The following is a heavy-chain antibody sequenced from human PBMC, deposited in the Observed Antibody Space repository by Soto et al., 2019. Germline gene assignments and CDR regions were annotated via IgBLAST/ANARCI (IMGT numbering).Heavy chain of an antibody. Sequence: KQSQTLSLTCAISGDSVSSNSAAWNWIRQSPSRGLEWLGRTYYRSKWYNDYAVSVKSRITINPDTSKNQFSLQLNSVTPEDTAVYYCAREAYDSSGYYNWFDPWGQGTLVTVSS. CDR2: TYYRSKWYN. D-gene: IGHD3-22*01. V-gene: IGHV6-1*01. CDR3: AREAYDSSGYYNWFDP. CDR1: GDSVSSNSAA. J-gene: IGHJ5*02.